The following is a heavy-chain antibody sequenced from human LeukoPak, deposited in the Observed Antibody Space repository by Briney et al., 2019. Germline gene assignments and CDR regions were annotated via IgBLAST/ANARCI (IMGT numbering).Heavy chain of an antibody. D-gene: IGHD4-17*01. J-gene: IGHJ4*02. Sequence: GASVKVSCKVSGYTLTELSMHWVRQAPGKGLEWMGGSDPEDGETIYAQKFQGRVTMTEDTSTDTAYMELSSLRSEDTAVYYCAATVTTLRGPFDYWGQGTLVTVSS. V-gene: IGHV1-24*01. CDR3: AATVTTLRGPFDY. CDR2: SDPEDGET. CDR1: GYTLTELS.